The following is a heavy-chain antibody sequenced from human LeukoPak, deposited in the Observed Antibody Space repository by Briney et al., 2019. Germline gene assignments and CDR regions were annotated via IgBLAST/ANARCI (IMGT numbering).Heavy chain of an antibody. CDR2: INHSGST. Sequence: SETLSLTCAVYGGSFSGCYWSWIRQPPGKGLEWIGEINHSGSTNYNPSLKSRVTISVDTSKNQFSLKLSSVAAADTAVYYCARKLSPYSSKPYFDYWGQGTLVTVSS. CDR1: GGSFSGCY. J-gene: IGHJ4*02. D-gene: IGHD6-13*01. CDR3: ARKLSPYSSKPYFDY. V-gene: IGHV4-34*01.